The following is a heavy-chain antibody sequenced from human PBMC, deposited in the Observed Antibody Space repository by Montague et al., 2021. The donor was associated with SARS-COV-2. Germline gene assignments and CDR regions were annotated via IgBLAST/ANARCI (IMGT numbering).Heavy chain of an antibody. CDR1: GFSLSTSGMC. Sequence: PALVKPTQTLTLTCTFSGFSLSTSGMCASWIRQPPGKALEWLARIDWDDDKYYSTSLKTRLTISKGTSKNQVVLTMTKMDPVDTATYYCARIGGGGSCYSGAFDIWGQGTMVTVSS. CDR2: IDWDDDK. J-gene: IGHJ3*02. V-gene: IGHV2-70*11. CDR3: ARIGGGGSCYSGAFDI. D-gene: IGHD2-15*01.